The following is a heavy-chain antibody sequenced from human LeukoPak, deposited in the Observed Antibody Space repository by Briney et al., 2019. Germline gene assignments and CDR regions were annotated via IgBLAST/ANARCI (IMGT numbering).Heavy chain of an antibody. CDR3: ARDYPSCSGGSCNGGQFDP. V-gene: IGHV3-33*01. CDR1: GFTFSSYG. J-gene: IGHJ5*02. D-gene: IGHD2-15*01. CDR2: IWYDGSNK. Sequence: GGSLRLSCAASGFTFSSYGMHWVRQAPGKGLEWVAVIWYDGSNKYYADSVKGRFTIFRDNSKNTLYLQMNSLRAEDTAVYYCARDYPSCSGGSCNGGQFDPWGQGTLVTVSS.